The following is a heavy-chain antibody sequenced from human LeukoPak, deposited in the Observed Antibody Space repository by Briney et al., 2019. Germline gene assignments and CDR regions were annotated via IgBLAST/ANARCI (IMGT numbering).Heavy chain of an antibody. Sequence: PGGSLRLSCAASGFTFSSYTMNWVRQAPGKGLEWVSAITGSGANTYYADSVKGRFTISRDNSKNTLYLQMNSLRAEDTAVYYCAKVGSGIAVAGTFDYWGQGTLVTVSS. CDR2: ITGSGANT. CDR1: GFTFSSYT. J-gene: IGHJ4*02. D-gene: IGHD6-19*01. V-gene: IGHV3-23*01. CDR3: AKVGSGIAVAGTFDY.